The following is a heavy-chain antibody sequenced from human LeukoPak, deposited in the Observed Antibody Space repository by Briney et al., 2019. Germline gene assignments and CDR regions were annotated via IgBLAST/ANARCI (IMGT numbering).Heavy chain of an antibody. Sequence: GGSLRPSCAASGFTLSSYAMSWVRQAPGKGLEWVSAISGSGGSTYYADSVKGRFTISRDNSKNTLYLQMNSLRAEDTAVYYCAKLYYDSSGIGFDYWGQGTLVTVSS. J-gene: IGHJ4*02. CDR3: AKLYYDSSGIGFDY. CDR2: ISGSGGST. CDR1: GFTLSSYA. V-gene: IGHV3-23*01. D-gene: IGHD3-22*01.